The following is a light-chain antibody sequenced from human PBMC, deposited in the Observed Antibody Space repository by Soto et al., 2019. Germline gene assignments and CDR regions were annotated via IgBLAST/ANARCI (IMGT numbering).Light chain of an antibody. J-gene: IGKJ4*01. Sequence: EIVLTLSPGTLSLSPGVRATLSCRFSQSVSSSYFAWYQQKPGQAPRLLIYDASSRATGIPDRFSGCGSGTDFTLSISRLEPEDFAVYYCQQFSSYPLTFGGGTKVDIK. V-gene: IGKV3-20*01. CDR1: QSVSSSY. CDR3: QQFSSYPLT. CDR2: DAS.